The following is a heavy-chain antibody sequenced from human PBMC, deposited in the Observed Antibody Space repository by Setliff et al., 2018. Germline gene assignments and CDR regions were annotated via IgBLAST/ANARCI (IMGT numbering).Heavy chain of an antibody. Sequence: SETLSLTCSVSGGSISPYFWSWIRQPPGKGLEWIGYIYHNGNTNFNPSLKSRVSISVDTSKNQFSLKLRSVTAADTAVYYCARLSWNGLRYYGLDVWGQGTTVTVSS. CDR2: IYHNGNT. CDR1: GGSISPYF. CDR3: ARLSWNGLRYYGLDV. V-gene: IGHV4-59*01. J-gene: IGHJ6*02. D-gene: IGHD3-3*01.